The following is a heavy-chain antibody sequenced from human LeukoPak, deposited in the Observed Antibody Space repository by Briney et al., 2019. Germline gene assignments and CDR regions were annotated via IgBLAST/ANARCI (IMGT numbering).Heavy chain of an antibody. J-gene: IGHJ4*02. CDR2: ISSSGSTI. CDR1: GFTFSSYT. V-gene: IGHV3-48*04. D-gene: IGHD1-26*01. CDR3: AKDRVGATLYFDC. Sequence: GGSLRLSCAASGFTFSSYTMNWVRQAPGKGLEWVSYISSSGSTIYYADSVKGRFTISRDNAKNSLYLQMNSLRAEDTAVYYCAKDRVGATLYFDCWGQGTLVTVSS.